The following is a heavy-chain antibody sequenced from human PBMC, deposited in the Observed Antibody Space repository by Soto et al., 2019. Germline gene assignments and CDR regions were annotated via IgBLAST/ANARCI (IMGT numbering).Heavy chain of an antibody. CDR2: LSAYNGNT. V-gene: IGHV1-18*01. CDR1: RYTFTSYG. J-gene: IGHJ4*02. Sequence: ASVKVSFKASRYTFTSYGINWVRQPPGQGREWMGWLSAYNGNTNYAQKLQGRETRTTNPSTSTAYMELRSMRSDDTAVYYCAMIRAYFDYWGQGTLVTVSS. CDR3: AMIRAYFDY.